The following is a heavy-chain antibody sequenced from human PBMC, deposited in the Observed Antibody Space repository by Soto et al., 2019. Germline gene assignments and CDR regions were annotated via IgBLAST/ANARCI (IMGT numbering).Heavy chain of an antibody. CDR1: GGTFSSYA. J-gene: IGHJ6*02. CDR2: IIPIFGTA. Sequence: QVQLVQSGAEVKKPGSSVKVSCKASGGTFSSYAISWVRQAPGQGLEWMGGIIPIFGTADYAQKFQGRVTITAGEPTSTAYMERSSLSSADTAVYYCAVTMTTYYYDGMDVWGQGTTVTVSS. V-gene: IGHV1-69*12. D-gene: IGHD3-22*01. CDR3: AVTMTTYYYDGMDV.